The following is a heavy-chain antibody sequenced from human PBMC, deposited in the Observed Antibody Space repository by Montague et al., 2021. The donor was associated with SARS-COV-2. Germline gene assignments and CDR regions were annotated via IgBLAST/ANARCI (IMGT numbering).Heavy chain of an antibody. CDR2: IYSSGSA. CDR1: GSSITSYY. CDR3: ARVFRGQRLGFDF. J-gene: IGHJ4*02. D-gene: IGHD6-25*01. V-gene: IGHV4-59*12. Sequence: SETLSLTCTVSGSSITSYYWSWIRQAPGKGLEWIAYIYSSGSASYNPSLRSRVTMSVDKSTNQFSLRLNSVTAADTAVYYCARVFRGQRLGFDFWGQGALVIVSS.